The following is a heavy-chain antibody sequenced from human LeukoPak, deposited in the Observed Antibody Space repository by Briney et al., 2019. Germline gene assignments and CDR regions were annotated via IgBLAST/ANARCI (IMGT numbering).Heavy chain of an antibody. Sequence: SETLSLTCTVSGGSISTHYWSWIRQPAGKGLEWIGRISTTGSTNYNPSLKSRVTMSVDTSKNQFSLKLSSVTAADTAVYYCVVGHNYFDYWGQGTLVTVSS. CDR3: VVGHNYFDY. CDR1: GGSISTHY. D-gene: IGHD2-15*01. V-gene: IGHV4-4*07. CDR2: ISTTGST. J-gene: IGHJ4*02.